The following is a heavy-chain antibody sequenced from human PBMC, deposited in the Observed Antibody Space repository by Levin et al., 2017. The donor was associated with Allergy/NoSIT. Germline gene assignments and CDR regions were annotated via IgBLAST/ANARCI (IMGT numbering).Heavy chain of an antibody. CDR2: IKEDGSEK. CDR3: AREPLYSSDWDGERESLEY. Sequence: GESLKISCAASGFTFSSYWMSWVRQAPGKGLEWVANIKEDGSEKYYLDSVKGRFTISRDNAKNSLYLQMDSLRAEDTAVYYCAREPLYSSDWDGERESLEYWGQGTLVTVSS. CDR1: GFTFSSYW. V-gene: IGHV3-7*01. J-gene: IGHJ4*02. D-gene: IGHD6-19*01.